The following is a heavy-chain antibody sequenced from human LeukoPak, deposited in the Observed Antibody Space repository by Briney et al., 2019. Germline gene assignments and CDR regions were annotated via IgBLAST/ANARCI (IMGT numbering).Heavy chain of an antibody. CDR1: GGSFSGYY. D-gene: IGHD5-24*01. V-gene: IGHV4-34*01. J-gene: IGHJ4*02. CDR3: ARESYGYNYVNFDY. CDR2: INHSGST. Sequence: PSEILSLTCAVYGGSFSGYYWSWIRQPPGKGLEWIGEINHSGSTNYNPSLKSRVTISVDTSKNQFSLKLSSVTAADTAVYYCARESYGYNYVNFDYWGQGTLVTVSS.